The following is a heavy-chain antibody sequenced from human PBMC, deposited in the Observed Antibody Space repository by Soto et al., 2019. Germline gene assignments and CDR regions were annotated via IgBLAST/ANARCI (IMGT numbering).Heavy chain of an antibody. CDR1: GFTFSSYA. D-gene: IGHD6-6*01. CDR2: ISGSGGST. V-gene: IGHV3-23*01. J-gene: IGHJ3*02. Sequence: GGSLRLSCAASGFTFSSYAMSWVRQAPGKGLEWVSAISGSGGSTYYADSVKGRFTISRDNSKNTLYLQMNSLRAEDTAVYYCAKDRVRERYSSSYSPPEAFDIWGQGTMVTVSS. CDR3: AKDRVRERYSSSYSPPEAFDI.